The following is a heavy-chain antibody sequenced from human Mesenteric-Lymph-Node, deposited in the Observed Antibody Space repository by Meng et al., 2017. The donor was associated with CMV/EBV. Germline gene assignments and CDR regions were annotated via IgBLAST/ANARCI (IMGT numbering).Heavy chain of an antibody. CDR3: ARDSALYYDSSGHDAFDI. D-gene: IGHD3-22*01. CDR1: GGSISSGGYY. CDR2: IYYSGST. Sequence: SETLSLTCTVSGGSISSGGYYWSWIRQHPGKGLEWIGYIYYSGSTYYNPSLKSRVTISVDTSKNQFSLKLSSVTAADTAVYYCARDSALYYDSSGHDAFDIWGQGTMVTVSS. V-gene: IGHV4-31*03. J-gene: IGHJ3*02.